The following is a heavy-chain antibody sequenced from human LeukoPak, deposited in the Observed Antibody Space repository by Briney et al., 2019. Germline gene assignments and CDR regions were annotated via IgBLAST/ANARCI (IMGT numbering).Heavy chain of an antibody. CDR2: INPSGGST. V-gene: IGHV1-46*01. CDR1: GYTFTSYY. Sequence: ASVKVSCKASGYTFTSYYMHWVRQAPGQGLEWMGIINPSGGSTSYAQKFQGRVTMTRDMSTSTVYMELSSLRSEDTAVYYCARGMILTGSPSVVQLDYWGQGTLVTVSS. CDR3: ARGMILTGSPSVVQLDY. J-gene: IGHJ4*02. D-gene: IGHD3-9*01.